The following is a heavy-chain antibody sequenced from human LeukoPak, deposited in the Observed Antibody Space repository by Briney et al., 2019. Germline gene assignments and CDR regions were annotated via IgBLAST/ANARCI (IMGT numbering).Heavy chain of an antibody. CDR3: TRDGSGWSDS. J-gene: IGHJ5*01. Sequence: PGGSLRLPCAASGFSLDSYWMSWVRQAPGKGPEWVANIKQDGSEKYYVDSVKGRFTISRDNAKNSLYLQMNSLRVEDTAVYFCTRDGSGWSDSWGQGTVVTVSS. CDR1: GFSLDSYW. D-gene: IGHD3-3*01. CDR2: IKQDGSEK. V-gene: IGHV3-7*01.